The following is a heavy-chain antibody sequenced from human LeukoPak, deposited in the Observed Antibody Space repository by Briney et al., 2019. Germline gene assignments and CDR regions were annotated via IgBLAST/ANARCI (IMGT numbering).Heavy chain of an antibody. CDR2: ISSNGGST. J-gene: IGHJ4*02. V-gene: IGHV3-64*01. Sequence: QPGGSLRLPCAASGFTFTTYSMVWVRQAPGKGLEYVSAISSNGGSTHYATPVKGRFTISGDNSKNTLYLQMGSLRAEDMAVYYCAREGAVNDYGEYRPFDYWGQGTLVTVSS. D-gene: IGHD4-17*01. CDR1: GFTFTTYS. CDR3: AREGAVNDYGEYRPFDY.